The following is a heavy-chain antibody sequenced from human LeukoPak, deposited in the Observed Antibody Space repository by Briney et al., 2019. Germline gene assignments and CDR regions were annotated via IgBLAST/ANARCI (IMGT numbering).Heavy chain of an antibody. CDR1: GFTFDTYA. CDR3: AREGGVSFDWFDP. D-gene: IGHD1-26*01. CDR2: IGNTET. J-gene: IGHJ5*02. Sequence: GGSLRLSCAASGFTFDTYAMSWVRQAPGKGLEWVSTIGNTETYYADSVKGRFTISRDNRQNTVYLQMTSLRAEDTAVYYCAREGGVSFDWFDPWGQGTLVTVSS. V-gene: IGHV3-23*01.